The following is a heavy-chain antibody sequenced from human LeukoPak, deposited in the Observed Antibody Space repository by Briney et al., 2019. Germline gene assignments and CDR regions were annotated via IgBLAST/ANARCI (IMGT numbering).Heavy chain of an antibody. CDR1: GGSISSSSYY. V-gene: IGHV4-30-4*08. CDR3: ARVDNSYGPSGGVDY. D-gene: IGHD5-18*01. CDR2: IYYSGST. J-gene: IGHJ4*02. Sequence: SETLSLTCTVSGGSISSSSYYWSWIRQPPGKGLEWIGYIYYSGSTYYNPSLKSRVTISVDTSKNQFSLKLSSVTAADTAVYYCARVDNSYGPSGGVDYWGQGTLVTVSS.